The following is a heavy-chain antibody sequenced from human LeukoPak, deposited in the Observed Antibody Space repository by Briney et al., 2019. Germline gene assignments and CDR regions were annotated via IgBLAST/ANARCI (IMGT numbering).Heavy chain of an antibody. CDR2: ISGSGGST. J-gene: IGHJ6*04. CDR1: GFTFSSYA. V-gene: IGHV3-23*01. D-gene: IGHD4-17*01. Sequence: GGSLRLSCAASGFTFSSYAMSWVRQAPGKGLEWVSAISGSGGSTYYADSVKGRFTISRDNSKNTLYLQMNSLRAEDTAVYYCAKDVTVTTVTFMDVWGKGTTVTISP. CDR3: AKDVTVTTVTFMDV.